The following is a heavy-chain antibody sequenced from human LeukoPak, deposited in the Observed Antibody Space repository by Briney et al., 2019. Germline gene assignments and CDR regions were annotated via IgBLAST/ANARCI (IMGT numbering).Heavy chain of an antibody. V-gene: IGHV3-48*01. D-gene: IGHD3-10*01. Sequence: PGGSLRLSCAASGFPFSSYSMNWVRQAPGKGLEWVSYISSSTSTIYYADSVKGRFTISRDNSKNTLYLQMSSLSAEDTAVYYCARTTTPHYYGSGSYALGYWGQGTLVTVPS. CDR1: GFPFSSYS. CDR2: ISSSTSTI. J-gene: IGHJ4*02. CDR3: ARTTTPHYYGSGSYALGY.